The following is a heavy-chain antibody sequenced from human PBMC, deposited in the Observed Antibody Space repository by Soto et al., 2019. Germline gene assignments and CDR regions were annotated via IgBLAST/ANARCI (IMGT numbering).Heavy chain of an antibody. CDR1: GFTFRTYW. J-gene: IGHJ6*02. CDR3: ARDGSTSWYSYDYHGMDV. CDR2: INQDGSEK. Sequence: EVQLVESGGGLVQPGASLRLSCAASGFTFRTYWLSWVRQVPGKGLEWGANINQDGSEKNYMDSVKGRFTISRDNAKNSLYLQMSSLRAEDTALFYCARDGSTSWYSYDYHGMDVWGQGTTVTVSS. D-gene: IGHD6-13*01. V-gene: IGHV3-7*05.